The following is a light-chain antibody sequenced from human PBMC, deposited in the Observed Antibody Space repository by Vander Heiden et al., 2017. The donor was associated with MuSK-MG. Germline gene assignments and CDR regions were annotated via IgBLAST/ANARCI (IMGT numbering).Light chain of an antibody. V-gene: IGKV1-39*01. Sequence: DIQMTQSPSSLSASVGDRVTITCRASQSISNYLNWYQQKPGKAPNLLIYAAFSLQRGVPSRFRCSGSGTDFTLNINSLQPEDFSTYYCQQSYRTPGYTFGQGTKLEIK. CDR1: QSISNY. CDR2: AAF. J-gene: IGKJ2*01. CDR3: QQSYRTPGYT.